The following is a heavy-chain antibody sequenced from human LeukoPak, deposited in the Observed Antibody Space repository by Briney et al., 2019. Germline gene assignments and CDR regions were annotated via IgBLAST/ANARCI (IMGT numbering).Heavy chain of an antibody. J-gene: IGHJ5*02. Sequence: PGGSLRLSCAASGFTFSSYSMNWVRQAPGKGLEWVSYISSSSSTIYYADSVKGRFTISRDNAKNSLYLQMNSLRAEDTAVYYCATMIVVVIGSRSFDPWGQGTLVTVSS. CDR2: ISSSSSTI. CDR1: GFTFSSYS. D-gene: IGHD3-22*01. V-gene: IGHV3-48*01. CDR3: ATMIVVVIGSRSFDP.